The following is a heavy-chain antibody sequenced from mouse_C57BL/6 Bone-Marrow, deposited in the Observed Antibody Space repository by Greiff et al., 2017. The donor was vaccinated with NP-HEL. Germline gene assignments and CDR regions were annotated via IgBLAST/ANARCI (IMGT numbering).Heavy chain of an antibody. Sequence: VQLQQSGAELVKPGASVKLSCKASGYTFTSYWMHWVKQRPGQGLEWIGMIHPNSGSTNYNEKFKSKATLTVDKSSSTAYMQLSSLTSEDSAVYYCARGDYGSSVYYAMDYWGQGTSVTVSS. CDR3: ARGDYGSSVYYAMDY. V-gene: IGHV1-64*01. D-gene: IGHD1-1*01. CDR2: IHPNSGST. CDR1: GYTFTSYW. J-gene: IGHJ4*01.